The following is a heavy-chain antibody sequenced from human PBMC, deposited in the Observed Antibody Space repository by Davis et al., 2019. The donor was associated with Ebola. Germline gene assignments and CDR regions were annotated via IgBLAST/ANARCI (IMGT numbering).Heavy chain of an antibody. CDR3: ARGGAVAGP. CDR1: GGSFSGYY. Sequence: SETLSLTCAVYGGSFSGYYGSWIRQPPGKGLVWIGEINHSGSTTYHPSLKSRVTISVDTSKNQFSLKLSTVTAADTAVYYCARGGAVAGPWGQGTLVTVSS. J-gene: IGHJ5*02. D-gene: IGHD6-19*01. V-gene: IGHV4-34*01. CDR2: INHSGST.